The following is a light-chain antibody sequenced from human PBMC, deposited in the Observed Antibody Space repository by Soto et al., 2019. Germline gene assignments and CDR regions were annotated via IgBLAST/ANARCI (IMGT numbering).Light chain of an antibody. J-gene: IGKJ1*01. V-gene: IGKV1-5*01. CDR1: QSISTW. Sequence: DIQMTQSPSTLSASVGDRLTITCRASQSISTWLAWYQQRPGKAPKLLIFDASSLESGVPSRFSGSGSGTEFTLTISSLQPDDFATYYCQQYNTYLTFGQGTKVDIK. CDR2: DAS. CDR3: QQYNTYLT.